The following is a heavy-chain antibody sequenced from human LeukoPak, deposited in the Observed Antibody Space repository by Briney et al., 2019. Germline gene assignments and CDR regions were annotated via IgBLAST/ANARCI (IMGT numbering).Heavy chain of an antibody. D-gene: IGHD6-6*01. Sequence: SETLSLTCTVSGGSVSSGSYYWSWIRQPPGKGLEWIGSIYYSGSTNYNPSLRSRVTISIDTSKNQFSLKLTSVTAADTAMYYCASSDYDYYAMDVWGQGTTVTVSS. CDR1: GGSVSSGSYY. CDR2: IYYSGST. J-gene: IGHJ6*02. V-gene: IGHV4-61*01. CDR3: ASSDYDYYAMDV.